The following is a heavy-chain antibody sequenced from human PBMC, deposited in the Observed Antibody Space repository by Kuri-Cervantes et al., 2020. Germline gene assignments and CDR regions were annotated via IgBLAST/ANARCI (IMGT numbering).Heavy chain of an antibody. CDR2: MNPNSGNT. J-gene: IGHJ4*02. CDR3: ARDLGVTAAGASYYFDY. V-gene: IGHV1-8*02. Sequence: ASVKVSCKASGYTFTSYDINWVRQATGQGLEWMGWMNPNSGNTGYAQKFQGRVTMTRDTSISTAYMELSRLRSDDTAVYYCARDLGVTAAGASYYFDYWGQGTLVTVSS. D-gene: IGHD6-13*01. CDR1: GYTFTSYD.